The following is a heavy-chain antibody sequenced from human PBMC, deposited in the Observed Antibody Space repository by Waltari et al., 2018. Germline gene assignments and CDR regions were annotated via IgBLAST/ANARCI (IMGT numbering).Heavy chain of an antibody. D-gene: IGHD2-15*01. CDR1: GGSISSSSYY. Sequence: QLQLQESGPGLVKPSETLSLTCTVSGGSISSSSYYWGWIRQPPGKGLEWIGSIYYSGSTYYNPSLKSRVTISVDTSKNQFSLKLSSVTAADTAVYYCARVPIVVVVALPQYYFDYWGQGTLVTVSS. V-gene: IGHV4-39*07. CDR2: IYYSGST. CDR3: ARVPIVVVVALPQYYFDY. J-gene: IGHJ4*02.